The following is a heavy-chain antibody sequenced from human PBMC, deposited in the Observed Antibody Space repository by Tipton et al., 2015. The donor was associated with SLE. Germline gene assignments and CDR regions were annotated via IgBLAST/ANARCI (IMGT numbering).Heavy chain of an antibody. D-gene: IGHD3-22*01. J-gene: IGHJ3*02. CDR2: IYYSGST. Sequence: GLVKPSETLSLTCAVYGGSFSGYYWSWIRQPPGKGLEWIGYIYYSGSTNYNPSFKSRATISVDTSKNQFSLKMSSVTAADTAVYYCGRTRRYDTLAVDIWGQGTMVTVSS. CDR3: GRTRRYDTLAVDI. V-gene: IGHV4-34*01. CDR1: GGSFSGYY.